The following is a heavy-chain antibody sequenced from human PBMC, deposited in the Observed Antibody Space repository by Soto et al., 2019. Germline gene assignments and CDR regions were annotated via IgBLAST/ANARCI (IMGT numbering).Heavy chain of an antibody. D-gene: IGHD3-10*01. CDR1: GYTFTSYG. CDR3: ARDQEGYYGSGEDYYDYGMDV. V-gene: IGHV1-18*01. J-gene: IGHJ6*02. CDR2: ISAYNGNT. Sequence: QVQLVQSGAEVKKPGASVKVSCKASGYTFTSYGISWVRQAPGQGLEWMGWISAYNGNTNYAQKLQGRVTMTTDTSTSTAYMELRSLRSDDTAVYYCARDQEGYYGSGEDYYDYGMDVWGQGTTVTVSS.